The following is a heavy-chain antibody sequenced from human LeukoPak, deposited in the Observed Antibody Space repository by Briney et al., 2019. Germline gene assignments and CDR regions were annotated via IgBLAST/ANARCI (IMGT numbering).Heavy chain of an antibody. J-gene: IGHJ5*02. V-gene: IGHV4-34*01. CDR1: GGSFSGYY. D-gene: IGHD3-3*01. Sequence: PSETLSLTCAVYGGSFSGYYWGWIRQPPGKGLEWIGSIYHSGSTYYNPSLKSRVTISVDTSKNQFSLKLSSVTAADTAVYYCARGLYDFWSGYYTGNSWFDPWGQGTLVTVSS. CDR3: ARGLYDFWSGYYTGNSWFDP. CDR2: IYHSGST.